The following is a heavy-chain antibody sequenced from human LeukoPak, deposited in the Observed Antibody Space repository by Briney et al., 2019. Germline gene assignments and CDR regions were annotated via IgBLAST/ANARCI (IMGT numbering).Heavy chain of an antibody. CDR1: GFSFISYE. Sequence: GGSLRLSCAASGFSFISYEMTWVRQSPGKGLEWVSYISTNGTTMYYADSVKGRFTISRDNAKNSLYLQMNSLRAEDTAVYYCTTDRHPVHYYYLDVWGKGTTVTVSS. CDR3: TTDRHPVHYYYLDV. V-gene: IGHV3-48*03. J-gene: IGHJ6*03. CDR2: ISTNGTTM.